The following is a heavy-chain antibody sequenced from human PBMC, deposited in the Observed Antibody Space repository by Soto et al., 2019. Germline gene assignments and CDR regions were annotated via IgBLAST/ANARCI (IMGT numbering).Heavy chain of an antibody. CDR3: ARYAILSYAFDI. Sequence: QVQLVQSGAEVKKPGSSVKVSCEALGGTFSSSTINWMRQAPGQGLEWMGRIIPVVGIPDYAQKFQGRVTIIADKSTDTAFMELSGLRSEDPAACYCARYAILSYAFDIWAQGTLVTVSS. J-gene: IGHJ3*02. CDR1: GGTFSSST. V-gene: IGHV1-69*02. CDR2: IIPVVGIP. D-gene: IGHD2-8*01.